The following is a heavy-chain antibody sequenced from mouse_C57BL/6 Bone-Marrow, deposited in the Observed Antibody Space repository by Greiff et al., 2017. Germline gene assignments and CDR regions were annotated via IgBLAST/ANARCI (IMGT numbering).Heavy chain of an antibody. Sequence: EVQLQQSGPELVKPGASVKISCKASGYTFTDYYMNWVKQSHGKSLEWIGDINPNNGGTSYNQRFKGKATLTVDKSSSTAYMELRSLTSEDSAVYYCAIIGIYYDYWGQGTTLTVSS. CDR2: INPNNGGT. D-gene: IGHD2-14*01. CDR3: AIIGIYYDY. J-gene: IGHJ2*01. CDR1: GYTFTDYY. V-gene: IGHV1-26*01.